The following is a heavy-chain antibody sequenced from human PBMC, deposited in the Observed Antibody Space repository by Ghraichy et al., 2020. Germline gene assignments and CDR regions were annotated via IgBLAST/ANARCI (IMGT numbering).Heavy chain of an antibody. Sequence: GSLRLSCAASGFTFSSYGMNWVRQAPGKGLEWLSGISGSGANTYYADSVKGRFTISRDNSKNTLVLQMSSLRADDTAVYYCATARTAGSGTYYAHYFFGLEVWGPGTTVTVSS. CDR2: ISGSGANT. J-gene: IGHJ6*02. CDR1: GFTFSSYG. CDR3: ATARTAGSGTYYAHYFFGLEV. D-gene: IGHD1-26*01. V-gene: IGHV3-23*01.